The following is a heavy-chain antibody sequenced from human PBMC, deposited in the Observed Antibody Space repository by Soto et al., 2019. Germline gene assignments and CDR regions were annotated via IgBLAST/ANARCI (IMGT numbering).Heavy chain of an antibody. D-gene: IGHD3-9*01. CDR2: IDPSDSYT. J-gene: IGHJ6*02. Sequence: PGESLKISCKGSGYSFTSYWISWVRQMPGKGLEWMGRIDPSDSYTNYSPSFQGHVTISADKSISTAYLQWSSLKASDTAMYYCARLSTNPTTIFWQYYYYYGMDVWGQGTTGTLS. V-gene: IGHV5-10-1*01. CDR1: GYSFTSYW. CDR3: ARLSTNPTTIFWQYYYYYGMDV.